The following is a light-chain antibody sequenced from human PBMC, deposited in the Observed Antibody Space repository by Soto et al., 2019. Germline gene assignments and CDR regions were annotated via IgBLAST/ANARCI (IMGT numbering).Light chain of an antibody. Sequence: ENVLTQSPVTLSLSPGERGTLSCGASQSVSSSYLAWYQQKPGLAPRLLIYDASSRATGTPDRFSGSWSGTDFTLTISRLEPEDVAVYYCQQYVSSPFTFGQGTRLEIK. J-gene: IGKJ5*01. CDR2: DAS. CDR3: QQYVSSPFT. CDR1: QSVSSSY. V-gene: IGKV3D-20*01.